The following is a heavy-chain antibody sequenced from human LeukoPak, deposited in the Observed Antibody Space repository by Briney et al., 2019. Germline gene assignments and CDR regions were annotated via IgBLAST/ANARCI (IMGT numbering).Heavy chain of an antibody. D-gene: IGHD3-22*01. Sequence: GETLQISCQGSGYSFTSYWIGWVRQMPGKGLEWMGIIYPGDSDTRYSPSFQGQVTISADKSISTAYLQWSSLKASDTAMYYCATRGVYYYDSNPFDYWGQGTLVTVSS. J-gene: IGHJ4*02. CDR3: ATRGVYYYDSNPFDY. V-gene: IGHV5-51*01. CDR1: GYSFTSYW. CDR2: IYPGDSDT.